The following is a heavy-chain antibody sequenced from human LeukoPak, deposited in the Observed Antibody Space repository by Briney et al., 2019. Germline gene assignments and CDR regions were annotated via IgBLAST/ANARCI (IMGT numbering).Heavy chain of an antibody. CDR1: GYTLTELS. V-gene: IGHV1-24*01. Sequence: ASVKVSCKVSGYTLTELSMHWVRQAPGKGIEWMGGFDPEDGETIYAQKFQGRVTMTEDTSTDTAYMELSSLRSEDTAVYYCATLRKYCSGGSCYIFDYWGQGTLVTVSS. D-gene: IGHD2-15*01. J-gene: IGHJ4*02. CDR3: ATLRKYCSGGSCYIFDY. CDR2: FDPEDGET.